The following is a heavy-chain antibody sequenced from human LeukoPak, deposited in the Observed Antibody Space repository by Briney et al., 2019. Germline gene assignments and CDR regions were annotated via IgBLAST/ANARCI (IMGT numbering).Heavy chain of an antibody. D-gene: IGHD3-22*01. CDR2: ISSSSTI. CDR1: GFTFSSYS. J-gene: IGHJ4*02. CDR3: ARYTMIVVGGGFDY. Sequence: PGGSLRLSCAASGFTFSSYSMNWVRQAPGKGLEWVSYISSSSTIYYADSVKGRFTISRDNAKNSLYLQMNSLRAEDTAVYYCARYTMIVVGGGFDYWGQGTLVTVSS. V-gene: IGHV3-48*04.